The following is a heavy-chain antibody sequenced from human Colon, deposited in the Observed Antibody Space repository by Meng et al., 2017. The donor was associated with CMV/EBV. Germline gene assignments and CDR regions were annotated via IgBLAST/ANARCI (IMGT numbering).Heavy chain of an antibody. CDR1: GFTFSNYA. D-gene: IGHD2-15*01. CDR2: ISTDGTNK. J-gene: IGHJ4*02. Sequence: GESLKISCAASGFTFSNYAMHWVRQAPGKGLEWVALISTDGTNKYYPDSVKGQFTISRDNSKNTLYLQMNSLRTDDTAMYYCAREMGHKKRIFDYWGQGTLVTVSS. CDR3: AREMGHKKRIFDY. V-gene: IGHV3-30-3*01.